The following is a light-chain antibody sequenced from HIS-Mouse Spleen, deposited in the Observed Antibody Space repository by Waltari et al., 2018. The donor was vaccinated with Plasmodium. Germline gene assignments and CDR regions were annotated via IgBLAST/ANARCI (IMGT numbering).Light chain of an antibody. V-gene: IGLV3-25*03. CDR2: KDS. CDR1: ALPTQY. J-gene: IGLJ3*02. Sequence: PSVSVSPGQTARITCSGDALPTQYAYWYQQKPGQAPVLVIYKDSERPSGIPERFSGSSSGTTVTLTISGVQAEDEADYYCQSADSSGTPNWVFGGGTKLTVL. CDR3: QSADSSGTPNWV.